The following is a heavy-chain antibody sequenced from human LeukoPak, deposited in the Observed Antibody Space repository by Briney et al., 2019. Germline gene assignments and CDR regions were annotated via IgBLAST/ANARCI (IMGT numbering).Heavy chain of an antibody. D-gene: IGHD2-15*01. CDR3: AKDLAPDIVVVVAALDY. CDR1: GFTFSSYA. Sequence: GGSLRLSCAASGFTFSSYAMSWVRQAPGKGLERVSAISGSGGSTYYADSVKGRFTISRDNSKNTLYLQMNSLRAEDTAVYYCAKDLAPDIVVVVAALDYWGQGTLVTVSS. V-gene: IGHV3-23*01. J-gene: IGHJ4*02. CDR2: ISGSGGST.